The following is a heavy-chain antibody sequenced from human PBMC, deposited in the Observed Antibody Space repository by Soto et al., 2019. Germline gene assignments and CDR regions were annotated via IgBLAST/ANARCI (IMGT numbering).Heavy chain of an antibody. Sequence: GGSLRLSCAASGFTVSSNYMSWVRQAPGKGLEWVSVIYSGGSTYYADSVKGRFTISRDNSKNTLYLQMNSLRAEDTAVYYCARATTVTPTEPYYFDYWGQGTLVTVSS. CDR2: IYSGGST. V-gene: IGHV3-53*01. CDR3: ARATTVTPTEPYYFDY. J-gene: IGHJ4*02. D-gene: IGHD4-17*01. CDR1: GFTVSSNY.